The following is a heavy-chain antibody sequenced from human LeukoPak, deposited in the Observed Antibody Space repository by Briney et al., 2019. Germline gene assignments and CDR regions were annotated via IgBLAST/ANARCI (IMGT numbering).Heavy chain of an antibody. J-gene: IGHJ4*02. D-gene: IGHD5-18*01. CDR2: ISPYSGNT. CDR1: GYTFHNYG. CDR3: ARALPSWIQLWFDY. Sequence: ASVKVSCKASGYTFHNYGISWVRQAPGQGLEWMGWISPYSGNTDYTERLQGRVTMTTDTSTTTAFMELRSLRSDDTAVYYCARALPSWIQLWFDYWGQGTLVTVSS. V-gene: IGHV1-18*01.